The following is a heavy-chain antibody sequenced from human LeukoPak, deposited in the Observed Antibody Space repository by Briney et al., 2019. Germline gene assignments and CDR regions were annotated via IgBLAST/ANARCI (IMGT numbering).Heavy chain of an antibody. J-gene: IGHJ4*02. CDR1: GGSISSGGYY. V-gene: IGHV4-31*03. Sequence: PSETLSLTCTVSGGSISSGGYYWSWIRQHPGKGLEWIGYIYYSGSTYYNPSLKSRVTISVDTSKNQFSLKLSSVTAADTAVYYCARDKDSSGLDYWGQGTLVTVSS. CDR3: ARDKDSSGLDY. D-gene: IGHD3-22*01. CDR2: IYYSGST.